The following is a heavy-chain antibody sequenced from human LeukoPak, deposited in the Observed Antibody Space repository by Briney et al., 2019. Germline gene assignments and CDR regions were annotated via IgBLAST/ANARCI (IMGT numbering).Heavy chain of an antibody. J-gene: IGHJ6*03. CDR1: GSTFSSYA. V-gene: IGHV1-69*05. CDR2: IIPIFGTA. CDR3: ARGPPGYYYYMDV. Sequence: SVKVSCKASGSTFSSYAISWVRQAPGQGLEWMGGIIPIFGTANYAQKFQGRVTITTDESTSTAYMELSSLRSEDTAVYYCARGPPGYYYYMDVWGKGTTVTVSS.